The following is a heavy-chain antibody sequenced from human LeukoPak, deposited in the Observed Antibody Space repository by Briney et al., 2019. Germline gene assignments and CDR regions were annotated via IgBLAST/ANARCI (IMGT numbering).Heavy chain of an antibody. V-gene: IGHV1-69*04. CDR1: GGTFSSYA. CDR3: ARDPNYYDSSGQGIDY. D-gene: IGHD3-22*01. CDR2: IIPILGIA. J-gene: IGHJ4*02. Sequence: APVKVSCKASGGTFSSYAISWVRQAPGQGLEWMGRIIPILGIANYAQKFQGRVTITADKSTSTAYMELGSLRSEDTAVYYCARDPNYYDSSGQGIDYWGQGTLVTVSS.